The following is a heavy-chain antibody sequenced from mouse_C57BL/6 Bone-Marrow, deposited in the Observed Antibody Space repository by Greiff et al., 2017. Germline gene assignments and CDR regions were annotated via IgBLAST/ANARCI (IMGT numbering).Heavy chain of an antibody. J-gene: IGHJ3*01. V-gene: IGHV5-17*01. CDR1: GFTFSDYG. Sequence: EVKVVESGGCLAKPGGSLKLSCAASGFTFSDYGMHWVRQAPEKGLEWVAYLSSGSSTIYYADTVKGRFTISRDNAKNTLFLQMTSLRSEDTAMYYCAGWEWFAYWGQGTLGTVSA. D-gene: IGHD4-1*01. CDR3: AGWEWFAY. CDR2: LSSGSSTI.